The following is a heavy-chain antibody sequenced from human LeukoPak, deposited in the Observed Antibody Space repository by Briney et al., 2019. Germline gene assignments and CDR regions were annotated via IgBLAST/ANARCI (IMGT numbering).Heavy chain of an antibody. CDR3: ARDRPMDV. CDR2: INPNSGGT. V-gene: IGHV1-2*02. Sequence: GASVKVSCKASGYTFTGYYMHWVRQAPGQGLEWMGWINPNSGGTNYAQKFQGRVTMTRDTSITTAYMELSRLTSDDTAEYYCARDRPMDVWGQGTTVTVSS. J-gene: IGHJ6*02. CDR1: GYTFTGYY.